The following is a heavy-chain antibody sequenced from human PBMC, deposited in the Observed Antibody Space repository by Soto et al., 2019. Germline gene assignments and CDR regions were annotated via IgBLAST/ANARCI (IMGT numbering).Heavy chain of an antibody. V-gene: IGHV2-5*02. J-gene: IGHJ4*02. CDR3: AHRPSYCSGGSCYSGFDY. CDR2: IYWDDDK. D-gene: IGHD2-15*01. Sequence: QITLKESGPTLVKPTQTLTLTCTFSGFSLSTSGVGVGWIRQPPGKALEWLALIYWDDDKRYSPSLKSRRTTTKDTSKNQVVLTMTNMDPVDTATYYCAHRPSYCSGGSCYSGFDYWGQGTLVTVSS. CDR1: GFSLSTSGVG.